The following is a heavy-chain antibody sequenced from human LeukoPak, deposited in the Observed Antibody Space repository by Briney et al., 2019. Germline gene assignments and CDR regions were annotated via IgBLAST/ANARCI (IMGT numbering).Heavy chain of an antibody. CDR2: ISWNSGSI. V-gene: IGHV3-9*01. J-gene: IGHJ4*02. CDR1: GFIFDDYA. CDR3: AKDMRAPRGRTVFDY. Sequence: GGSLRLSCAVSGFIFDDYAMHWVRQAPGKGLEWVSGISWNSGSIAYADSVKGRFTISRDNAENSLYLQMNSLRVEDTALYYCAKDMRAPRGRTVFDYWGQGTLVTVSS.